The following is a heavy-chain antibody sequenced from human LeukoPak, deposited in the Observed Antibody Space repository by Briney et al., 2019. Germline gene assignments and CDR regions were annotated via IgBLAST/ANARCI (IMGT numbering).Heavy chain of an antibody. J-gene: IGHJ5*02. CDR3: VKGRIAVAGPFDP. CDR1: GFTFSSYA. CDR2: ISSNGGST. V-gene: IGHV3-64D*06. D-gene: IGHD6-19*01. Sequence: PGGSLRLSCSASGFTFSSYAMHWVRQAPGKGLEYVSAISSNGGSTYYADSVKARFTISRDNSKNTLYLQMSSLRAEDTAVYYCVKGRIAVAGPFDPWGQGTLVTVSS.